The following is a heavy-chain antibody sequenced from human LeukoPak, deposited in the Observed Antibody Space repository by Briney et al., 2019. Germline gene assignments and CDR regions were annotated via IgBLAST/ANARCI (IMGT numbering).Heavy chain of an antibody. CDR1: EYTITAYY. D-gene: IGHD3-10*02. V-gene: IGHV1-2*02. CDR2: IDPNSGGT. Sequence: ASVKVSCKASEYTITAYYMHWVRQAPGQGLEWMGWIDPNSGGTNYAQRFQGRVTMTRDTSINTASMELSRLRSDDTAVYYCARALGSGTYNHWFDPWGQGTLVTVSS. J-gene: IGHJ5*02. CDR3: ARALGSGTYNHWFDP.